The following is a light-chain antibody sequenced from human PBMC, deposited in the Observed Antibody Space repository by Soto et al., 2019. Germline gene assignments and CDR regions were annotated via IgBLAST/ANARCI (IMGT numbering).Light chain of an antibody. CDR2: LDSDGSH. V-gene: IGLV4-69*01. J-gene: IGLJ2*01. Sequence: QLVLTQSPSASASLGASVKLTCTLSSGHSSYAIAWHQQQPEKGPRYLMKLDSDGSHTKGDAIPDRFSGSSSGAERYLTISSLQSEDEADYYWQTWCTGIHVVFGGGTKLTVL. CDR1: SGHSSYA. CDR3: QTWCTGIHVV.